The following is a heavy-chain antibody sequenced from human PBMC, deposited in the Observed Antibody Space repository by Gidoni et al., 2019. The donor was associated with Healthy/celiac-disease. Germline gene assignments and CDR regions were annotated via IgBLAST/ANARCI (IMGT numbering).Heavy chain of an antibody. CDR3: ARVPYGEDRDAFDI. V-gene: IGHV4-4*02. J-gene: IGHJ3*02. D-gene: IGHD4-17*01. Sequence: VQLQESGPGLVDPSGTLSLTCAVSGGSISRSNWWSWVRQPPGKGLEWIGEIYQSGSTNYNPSLKSRVTISVDKSKNQFSLKLSSVTAADTAVYYCARVPYGEDRDAFDIWGQGTMVTVSS. CDR1: GGSISRSNW. CDR2: IYQSGST.